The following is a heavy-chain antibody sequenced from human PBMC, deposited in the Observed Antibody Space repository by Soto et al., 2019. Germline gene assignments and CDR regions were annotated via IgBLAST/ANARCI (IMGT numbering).Heavy chain of an antibody. CDR2: IYHSGST. CDR3: ARVFDGGYDHTLGEYYFDY. D-gene: IGHD5-12*01. J-gene: IGHJ4*02. V-gene: IGHV4-4*02. Sequence: PSETLSLTCAVSSGSISSSNWWSWVRQPPGKGLEWIGEIYHSGSTNYNPSLKSRVTISVDKSKNQFSLKLSSVTAADTAVYYCARVFDGGYDHTLGEYYFDYWGQGTLVTVSS. CDR1: SGSISSSNW.